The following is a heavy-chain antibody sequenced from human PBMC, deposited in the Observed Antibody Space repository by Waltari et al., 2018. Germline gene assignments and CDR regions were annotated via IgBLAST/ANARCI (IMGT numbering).Heavy chain of an antibody. CDR1: GFTFSSHW. Sequence: EVQLVESGGGLVQPGGSLSLSCAASGFTFSSHWMYWVRQTPGKGLVWVSGINSDGSSTSYADSVKGRVTISRDNAKNTLYLQMNSLRAEDTAVYYCVRDSSGTYWGQGTQVTVSS. J-gene: IGHJ4*02. CDR3: VRDSSGTY. V-gene: IGHV3-74*01. CDR2: INSDGSST. D-gene: IGHD3-22*01.